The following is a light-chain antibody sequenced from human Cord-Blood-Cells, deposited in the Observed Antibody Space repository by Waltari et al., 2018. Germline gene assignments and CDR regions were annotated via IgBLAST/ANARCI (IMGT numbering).Light chain of an antibody. CDR3: QSADSSGTHWV. CDR2: KDR. CDR1: PLPKQY. V-gene: IGLV3-25*03. Sequence: SYELTQPPSVSVSPGQTARITCSGDPLPKQYAYWYQQKPGQAPVLVIYKDRERPSGIPERFSGSSSGTTVTLTISGVQAEDEADYYCQSADSSGTHWVFGGGTKLTVL. J-gene: IGLJ3*02.